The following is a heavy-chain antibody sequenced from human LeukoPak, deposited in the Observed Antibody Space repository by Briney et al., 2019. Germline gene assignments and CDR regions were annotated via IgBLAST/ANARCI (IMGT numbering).Heavy chain of an antibody. J-gene: IGHJ3*02. D-gene: IGHD3-22*01. CDR1: GYTFTSYG. CDR2: IIPIFGTA. V-gene: IGHV1-69*06. Sequence: SVKVSCKASGYTFTSYGLSWVRQAPGQGLEWMGGIIPIFGTANYAQKFQGRVTITADKSTSTAYMELSSLRSEDTAVYYCARADYDSSGYRTAFDIWGQGTMVTVSS. CDR3: ARADYDSSGYRTAFDI.